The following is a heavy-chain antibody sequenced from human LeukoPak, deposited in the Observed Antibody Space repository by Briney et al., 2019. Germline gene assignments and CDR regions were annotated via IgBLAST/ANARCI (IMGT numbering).Heavy chain of an antibody. CDR2: INIDGSTT. Sequence: GGSLRLSCAASGFTFSSYWMHWVRQAPGKGLEWVSRINIDGSTTNYADSMKGRFTISRDNAKNSLFLQMNSLRVDDTAVYYCARVEWELYYFDYWGQGTLVTVSS. V-gene: IGHV3-74*01. CDR3: ARVEWELYYFDY. J-gene: IGHJ4*02. CDR1: GFTFSSYW. D-gene: IGHD1-26*01.